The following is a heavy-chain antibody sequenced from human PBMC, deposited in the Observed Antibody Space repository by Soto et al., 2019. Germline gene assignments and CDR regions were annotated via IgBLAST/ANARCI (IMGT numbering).Heavy chain of an antibody. D-gene: IGHD3-16*01. CDR3: ERVWGGGGHYYYGMDV. V-gene: IGHV1-69*01. Sequence: QVQLVQSGAEVKKPGSSVKVSCKASGGTFSSYAISWVRQAPGQGLEWMGGIIPIFGTANYAQKFQGRVTITADESTRTAYMELSSLRSEDTAVYYCERVWGGGGHYYYGMDVWGQGTTVTVSS. J-gene: IGHJ6*02. CDR2: IIPIFGTA. CDR1: GGTFSSYA.